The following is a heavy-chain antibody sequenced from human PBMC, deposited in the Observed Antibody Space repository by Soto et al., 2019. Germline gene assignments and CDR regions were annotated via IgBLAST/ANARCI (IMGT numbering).Heavy chain of an antibody. V-gene: IGHV1-18*01. D-gene: IGHD3-9*01. CDR2: ISAYNGNT. CDR1: GYTFTSYG. J-gene: IGHJ4*02. Sequence: ASVKVSCKASGYTFTSYGISWVRQAPGQGLEWMGWISAYNGNTNYAQKLQGRVTMTTDTSTSTAYMELRSLRSDDTAVYYCARDSRYFDWSLSPDFVDYWGQGTLVTVAS. CDR3: ARDSRYFDWSLSPDFVDY.